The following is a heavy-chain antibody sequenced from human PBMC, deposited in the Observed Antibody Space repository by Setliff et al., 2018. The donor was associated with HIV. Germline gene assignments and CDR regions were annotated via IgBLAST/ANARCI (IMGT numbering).Heavy chain of an antibody. V-gene: IGHV3-23*01. Sequence: GGSLRLSCAASGFIFSSYAMTWVRQAPRKGLEWVSTIRGSGSGDTTHYADFVKGRFTISRDNSKNTVYLQMNSLRAEDMAIYYCAREDSSWYGSLDYWGQGTPVTVTS. D-gene: IGHD6-13*01. J-gene: IGHJ4*02. CDR3: AREDSSWYGSLDY. CDR1: GFIFSSYA. CDR2: IRGSGSGDTT.